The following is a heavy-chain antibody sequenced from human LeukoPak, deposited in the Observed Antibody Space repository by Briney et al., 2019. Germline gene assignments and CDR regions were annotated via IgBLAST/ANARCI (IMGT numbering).Heavy chain of an antibody. V-gene: IGHV3-23*01. CDR1: GFTFSSYA. D-gene: IGHD5-12*01. J-gene: IGHJ4*02. CDR3: AKDRVIVATIIDY. CDR2: ISGSGGST. Sequence: PGGSLRLSCAVSGFTFSSYAISWVRQAPGKGLGWVSAISGSGGSTYYADSVKGRFTISRDNSKNTPYLQMNSLRAEDTAVYYCAKDRVIVATIIDYWGQGTLVTVSS.